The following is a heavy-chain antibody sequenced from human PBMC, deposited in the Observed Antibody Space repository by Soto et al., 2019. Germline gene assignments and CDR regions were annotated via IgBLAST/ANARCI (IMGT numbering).Heavy chain of an antibody. D-gene: IGHD3-9*01. V-gene: IGHV3-9*01. Sequence: GGSLRLSCAASGFTFDGYAMHWVRQAPEKSMEWVSGLSWNSGSIGYADSVKGRFTISRDNAKNSLYLQMNSLRAEDTALYYCAKDRNYDILTGLVHVAFDTWSHATMLTV. CDR3: AKDRNYDILTGLVHVAFDT. CDR1: GFTFDGYA. J-gene: IGHJ3*02. CDR2: LSWNSGSI.